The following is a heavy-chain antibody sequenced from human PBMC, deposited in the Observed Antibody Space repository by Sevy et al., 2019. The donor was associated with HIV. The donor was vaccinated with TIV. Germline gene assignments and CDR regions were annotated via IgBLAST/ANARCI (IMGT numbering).Heavy chain of an antibody. D-gene: IGHD3-9*01. CDR3: ATGLGKSDFDY. Sequence: GGSLRLSCAASGFTFSNAWMSWVRQAPGKGLEWVGRIKSKIDGATRDLAAPVKGRITISRDDSRNTLYLQMNSLETEDTGVYYCATGLGKSDFDYWGQGTLVTVSS. J-gene: IGHJ4*02. CDR1: GFTFSNAW. CDR2: IKSKIDGATR. V-gene: IGHV3-15*01.